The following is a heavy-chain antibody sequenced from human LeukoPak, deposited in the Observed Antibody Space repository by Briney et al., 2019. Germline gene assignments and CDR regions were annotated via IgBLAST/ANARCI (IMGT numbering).Heavy chain of an antibody. V-gene: IGHV3-23*01. CDR1: GFTFSDHY. CDR3: TTRLQHHFDY. D-gene: IGHD4-11*01. J-gene: IGHJ4*02. CDR2: ISDGSRNT. Sequence: GGSLRLSCGASGFTFSDHYMHWVRQTPGKGLQWVSTISDGSRNTHYADSVNGRFTISRDDFLNVVYLQMNSLTVEDTAVYYCTTRLQHHFDYWGQGTQVTVSS.